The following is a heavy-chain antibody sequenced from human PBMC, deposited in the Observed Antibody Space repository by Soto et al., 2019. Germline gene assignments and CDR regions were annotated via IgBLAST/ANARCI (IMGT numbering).Heavy chain of an antibody. D-gene: IGHD6-13*01. V-gene: IGHV3-48*03. CDR1: GFIFSSYE. CDR3: ARGYSGGWSRGGYFEL. J-gene: IGHJ4*02. Sequence: GSLRLSCAASGFIFSSYEMNWVRQAPGKGLEWLSHITSSGYNTYYAESVKGRFTISRDDARNLLYLEMNSLRAEDTAVYYCARGYSGGWSRGGYFELWGQGALVTVSS. CDR2: ITSSGYNT.